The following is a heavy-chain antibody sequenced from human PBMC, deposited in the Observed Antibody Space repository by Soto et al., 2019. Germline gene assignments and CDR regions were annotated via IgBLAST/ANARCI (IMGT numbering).Heavy chain of an antibody. Sequence: PSETLSLTCTVSGGSISSYYWSWIRQPPGKGLEWIGYIYYSGSTNYNPSLKSRVTISVDTSKNQFSLKLSSVTAADTAVYYCASFSWNRDYWGQGTLVTVSS. D-gene: IGHD1-1*01. CDR3: ASFSWNRDY. CDR2: IYYSGST. J-gene: IGHJ4*02. V-gene: IGHV4-59*01. CDR1: GGSISSYY.